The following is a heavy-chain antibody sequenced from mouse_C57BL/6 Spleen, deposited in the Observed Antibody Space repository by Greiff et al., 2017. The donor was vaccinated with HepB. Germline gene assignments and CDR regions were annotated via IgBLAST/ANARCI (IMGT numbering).Heavy chain of an antibody. CDR1: GYAFTNYL. CDR3: ARIDYGYDGFAY. D-gene: IGHD2-2*01. CDR2: INPGSGGT. J-gene: IGHJ3*01. V-gene: IGHV1-54*01. Sequence: VKLQQSGAELVRPGTSVKVSCKASGYAFTNYLIEWVKQRPGQGLEWIGVINPGSGGTNYNEKFKGKATLTADKSSSTAYMQLSSLTSEDSAVYFCARIDYGYDGFAYWGQGTLVTVSA.